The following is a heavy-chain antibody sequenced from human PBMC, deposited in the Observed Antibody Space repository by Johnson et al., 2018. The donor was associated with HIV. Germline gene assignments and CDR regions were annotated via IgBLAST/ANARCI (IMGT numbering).Heavy chain of an antibody. D-gene: IGHD6-6*01. J-gene: IGHJ3*02. CDR1: GFTFSSYA. CDR2: ISYDGNNK. V-gene: IGHV3-30-3*01. Sequence: VQLVESGGGVVQPGRSLRLSCTGSGFTFSSYAMHWVRQPPGKGLEWVAVISYDGNNKYYADSVKGRFTISRDNSKNTLYLQMNSLRAEDTAVYYCASRGPSSSGAFDIWGQGTMVTVSS. CDR3: ASRGPSSSGAFDI.